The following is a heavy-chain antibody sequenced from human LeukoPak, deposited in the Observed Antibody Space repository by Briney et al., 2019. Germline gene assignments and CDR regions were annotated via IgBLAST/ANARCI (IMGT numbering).Heavy chain of an antibody. Sequence: SETLSLTCTVSGGSISSYYWSWIRQPPRKGLEWLGYIYYSGSTNYNPSLKSRVTISVDTSKNQFSLKLSSVTAADTATYSCARDLTLDRWGQGTLVTVSS. V-gene: IGHV4-59*12. J-gene: IGHJ4*02. CDR3: ARDLTLDR. D-gene: IGHD3-22*01. CDR1: GGSISSYY. CDR2: IYYSGST.